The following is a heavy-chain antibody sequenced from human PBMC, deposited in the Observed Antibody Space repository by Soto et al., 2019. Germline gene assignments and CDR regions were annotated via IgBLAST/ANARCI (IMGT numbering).Heavy chain of an antibody. CDR3: ARAIGLLEFDYYYYMDV. CDR2: IYYSGST. V-gene: IGHV4-59*01. CDR1: GGSISSYY. J-gene: IGHJ6*03. D-gene: IGHD3-3*01. Sequence: SETLSLTCTVSGGSISSYYWSWIRQPPGKGLEWIGYIYYSGSTNYNPSLKSRVTISVDTSKNQFSLKLSSVTAADTAVYYCARAIGLLEFDYYYYMDVWGKGTTVTVSS.